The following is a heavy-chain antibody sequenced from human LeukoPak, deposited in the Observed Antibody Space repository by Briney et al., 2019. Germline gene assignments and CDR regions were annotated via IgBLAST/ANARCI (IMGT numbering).Heavy chain of an antibody. V-gene: IGHV4-61*02. D-gene: IGHD3-16*01. CDR2: IYTSGST. J-gene: IGHJ5*02. CDR3: AREGDHWFDP. CDR1: GGSISSGSYY. Sequence: PSETLSLTCTVSGGSISSGSYYWSWIRQPAGKGLEWIGRIYTSGSTNYNPSLKSRVTISVDTSKNQFSLKLSSVTAADAAVYYCAREGDHWFDPWGQGTLVTVSS.